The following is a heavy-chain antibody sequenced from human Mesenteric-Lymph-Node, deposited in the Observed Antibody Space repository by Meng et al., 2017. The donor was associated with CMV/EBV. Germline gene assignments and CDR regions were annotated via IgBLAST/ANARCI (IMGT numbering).Heavy chain of an antibody. CDR3: AKPYDSWGGYPWYFDY. Sequence: GESLKISCAASGFTFRSYIINWVRQAPGKGLEWVSSLSASTTQRYYADSVKGRFTISRDNAKNSLYLQMDSLRAEDTAVYYCAKPYDSWGGYPWYFDYWGQGTLVTVSS. J-gene: IGHJ4*02. V-gene: IGHV3-21*06. CDR1: GFTFRSYI. D-gene: IGHD3-3*01. CDR2: LSASTTQR.